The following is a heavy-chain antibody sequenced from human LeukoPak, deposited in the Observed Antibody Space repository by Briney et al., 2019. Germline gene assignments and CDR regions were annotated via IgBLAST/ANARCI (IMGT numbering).Heavy chain of an antibody. CDR1: VYTFTSYY. CDR3: ARGVGYCSSTSCYPGGY. CDR2: INPSGGST. V-gene: IGHV1-46*01. J-gene: IGHJ4*02. D-gene: IGHD2-2*01. Sequence: ASVKVSCKASVYTFTSYYMHWVRQTPGQGLDWMGIINPSGGSTSYAKKFQGKVTMTRDMSTSTVYMELSSLRSEDTAVYYCARGVGYCSSTSCYPGGYWGQGTLVTVSS.